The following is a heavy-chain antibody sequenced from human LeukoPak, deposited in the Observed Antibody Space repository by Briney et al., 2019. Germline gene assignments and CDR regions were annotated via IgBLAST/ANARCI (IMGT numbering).Heavy chain of an antibody. CDR3: AREMATVDYYYYYMDV. D-gene: IGHD5-24*01. V-gene: IGHV1-8*01. J-gene: IGHJ6*03. CDR2: MNPNSGNT. CDR1: GYTFTSYD. Sequence: ASVKVSCKASGYTFTSYDINWVRQATGQGLEWMGWMNPNSGNTGYAQKFQGRVTMTRNTSISTTYMELSSLRSEDTAVYYCAREMATVDYYYYYMDVWGKGTTVTVSS.